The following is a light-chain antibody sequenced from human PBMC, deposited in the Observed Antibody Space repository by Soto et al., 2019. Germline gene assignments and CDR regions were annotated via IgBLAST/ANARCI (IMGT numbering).Light chain of an antibody. CDR3: QQYSSHST. CDR1: QTISSW. V-gene: IGKV1-5*03. Sequence: DIQMTQSPSTLSGSFGDRVTITCRASQTISSWLAWYQQKPGKAPKLLIYKASTLKSGVPSRFSGSGSGTESSLTISSLKPDDFATYYCQQYSSHSTFGQGTKVDIK. J-gene: IGKJ1*01. CDR2: KAS.